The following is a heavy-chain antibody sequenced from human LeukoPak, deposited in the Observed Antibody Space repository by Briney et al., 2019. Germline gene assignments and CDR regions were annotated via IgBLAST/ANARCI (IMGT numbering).Heavy chain of an antibody. J-gene: IGHJ4*02. CDR2: ISAYNGNT. CDR3: ARDKGILWWSHGDY. D-gene: IGHD2-21*01. CDR1: GYTFTSYG. V-gene: IGHV1-18*01. Sequence: ASVKVSCKASGYTFTSYGTSWVRQAPGQGLEWMGWISAYNGNTNYAQKLQGRVTMTTDTSTSTAYMELRSLRSDDTAVYYCARDKGILWWSHGDYWGQGTLVTVSS.